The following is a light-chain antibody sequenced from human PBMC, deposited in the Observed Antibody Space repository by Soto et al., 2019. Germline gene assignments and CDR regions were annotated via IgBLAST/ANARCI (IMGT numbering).Light chain of an antibody. Sequence: QSVLTQPTSASGTPGQGVTISCSGSTSNIGSNYVYWYQQLPGTAPKLLIYRNNQRPSGVPDRFSGSKSGTSASLAISGLRSDDEADYFCATWDDRLNGFYVFGTGTKLTVL. CDR1: TSNIGSNY. CDR3: ATWDDRLNGFYV. V-gene: IGLV1-47*01. J-gene: IGLJ1*01. CDR2: RNN.